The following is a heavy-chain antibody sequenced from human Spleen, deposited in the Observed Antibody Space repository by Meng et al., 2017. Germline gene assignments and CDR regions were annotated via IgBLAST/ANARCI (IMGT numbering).Heavy chain of an antibody. Sequence: QGQLVQSGAEVKKPGASVKVSCKASGYTLTNYAINWLRQAPGQGLEWMGWIDTKTGNPTYAQGFRGRLVFSLDTSVSTTYLKISGLKADDTAVYYCTRDGYLDCSRTNCFDYWGQGTLVTVSS. CDR2: IDTKTGNP. D-gene: IGHD2-2*01. CDR1: GYTLTNYA. J-gene: IGHJ4*02. V-gene: IGHV7-4-1*02. CDR3: TRDGYLDCSRTNCFDY.